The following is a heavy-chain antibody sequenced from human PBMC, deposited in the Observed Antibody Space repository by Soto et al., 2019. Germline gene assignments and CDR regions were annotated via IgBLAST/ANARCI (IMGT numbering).Heavy chain of an antibody. J-gene: IGHJ4*02. V-gene: IGHV1-18*01. CDR3: ARVVDSSSRSYSDY. D-gene: IGHD6-13*01. CDR2: ISAYNGNT. CDR1: GYTFTSYG. Sequence: ASVKVSCKASGYTFTSYGISWVRQAPGQGLEWMGWISAYNGNTNYAQKLQGRVTMTTDTSTSTAYMELRSLKSDDTAVHYCARVVDSSSRSYSDYWGQGTLVTVSS.